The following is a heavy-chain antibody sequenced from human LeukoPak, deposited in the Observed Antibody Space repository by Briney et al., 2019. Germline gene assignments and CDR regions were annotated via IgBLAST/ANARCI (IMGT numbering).Heavy chain of an antibody. Sequence: SETLSLTCNVSGGSISSGGYYWSWIRQHPGKGLEWIGYIYYSGSTYYNPSLKSRVTISVDTSKNQFSLKLSSVTAADTAVYYCARGVAAAEYYFDYWGQGTLVTVSS. D-gene: IGHD6-13*01. CDR3: ARGVAAAEYYFDY. V-gene: IGHV4-31*03. J-gene: IGHJ4*02. CDR1: GGSISSGGYY. CDR2: IYYSGST.